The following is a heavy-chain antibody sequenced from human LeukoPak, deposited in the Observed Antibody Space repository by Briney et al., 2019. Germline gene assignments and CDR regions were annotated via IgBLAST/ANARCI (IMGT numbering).Heavy chain of an antibody. J-gene: IGHJ4*02. Sequence: PGGSLRLSCAASGFTVSSNYMSWVRQAPGKGLEWVSVIYSGGSTYYADSVKGRFTISRDNSKNTLYLQMNSLKTEDTAVYYCANHVRSIVATIGYWGQGTLVTVSS. V-gene: IGHV3-66*01. CDR2: IYSGGST. CDR3: ANHVRSIVATIGY. CDR1: GFTVSSNY. D-gene: IGHD5-12*01.